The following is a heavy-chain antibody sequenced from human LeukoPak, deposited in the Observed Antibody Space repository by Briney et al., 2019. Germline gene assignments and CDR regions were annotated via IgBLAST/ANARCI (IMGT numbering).Heavy chain of an antibody. D-gene: IGHD2/OR15-2a*01. J-gene: IGHJ3*02. V-gene: IGHV3-53*01. CDR3: ARSSRGPDAFDI. CDR1: GFTVSSNY. Sequence: GGSLGLSCAASGFTVSSNYMSWVRQAPGKGLEWVSVIYSGGSTYYADSVKGRFTISRDNSKNTLYLQMNSLRAEDTAVYYCARSSRGPDAFDIWGQGTMVTVSS. CDR2: IYSGGST.